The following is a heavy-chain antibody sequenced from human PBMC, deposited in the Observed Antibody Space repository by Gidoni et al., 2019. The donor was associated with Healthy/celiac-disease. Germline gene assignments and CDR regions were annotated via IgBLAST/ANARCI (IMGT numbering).Heavy chain of an antibody. D-gene: IGHD3-16*01. J-gene: IGHJ4*02. CDR1: GGSISSSSYY. Sequence: QLQLQESGPGLVKPSETLSLTCTGSGGSISSSSYYWGWIRRPPGTGLEWIGSIYYSGGTYYNPSLKSRVTISVDTSKNQFSLKLSSVTAADTAVYYCAGQRGSGYWGQGTLVTVSS. CDR3: AGQRGSGY. CDR2: IYYSGGT. V-gene: IGHV4-39*01.